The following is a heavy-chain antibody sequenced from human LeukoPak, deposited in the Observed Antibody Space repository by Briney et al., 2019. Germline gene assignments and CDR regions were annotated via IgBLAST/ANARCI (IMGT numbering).Heavy chain of an antibody. CDR1: EFTLSSYA. V-gene: IGHV3-23*01. Sequence: PGGSLRLSCAASEFTLSSYAMSWVRQAPGKGLEWVSAISDSDGSTYYADSVKGRFTISRDNSKNTLYLQMNSLRAEDTAVYYCAKRGVVITYFDYWGQGTLVTVSS. D-gene: IGHD3-22*01. J-gene: IGHJ4*02. CDR3: AKRGVVITYFDY. CDR2: ISDSDGST.